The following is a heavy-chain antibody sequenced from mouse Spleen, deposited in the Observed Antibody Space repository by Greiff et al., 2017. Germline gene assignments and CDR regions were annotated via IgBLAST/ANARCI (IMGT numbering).Heavy chain of an antibody. CDR2: IYPRSGNT. CDR3: ARRKDYDYDAGFAY. J-gene: IGHJ3*01. CDR1: GYTFTSYG. Sequence: VQLQQSGAELARPGASVKLSCKASGYTFTSYGISWVKQRTGQGLEWIGEIYPRSGNTYYNEKFKGKATLTADKSSSTAYMELRSLTSEDSAVYFCARRKDYDYDAGFAYWGQGTLVTVSA. D-gene: IGHD2-4*01. V-gene: IGHV1-81*01.